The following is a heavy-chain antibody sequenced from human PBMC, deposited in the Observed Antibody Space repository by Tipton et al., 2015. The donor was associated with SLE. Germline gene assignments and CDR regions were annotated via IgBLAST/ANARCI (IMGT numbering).Heavy chain of an antibody. V-gene: IGHV4-34*01. J-gene: IGHJ4*01. CDR1: NGSFSAYY. D-gene: IGHD3-10*01. CDR3: ARGAKERITLVRVRPYYFDY. Sequence: TLSLTCAVYNGSFSAYYWSWIRQPPGKGLEWIGQIDHSGGTNYNPSLKSRVTISVDTSKNQLSLKLSSVTAADTAVYYCARGAKERITLVRVRPYYFDYWGQGSLVTVSS. CDR2: IDHSGGT.